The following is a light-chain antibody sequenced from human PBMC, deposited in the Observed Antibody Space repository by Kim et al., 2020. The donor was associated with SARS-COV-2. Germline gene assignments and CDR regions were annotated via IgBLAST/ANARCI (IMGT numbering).Light chain of an antibody. CDR3: QQYVSSPPVT. CDR1: QSVAGKY. CDR2: GAS. Sequence: SPGETATLSCRASQSVAGKYLAWYQQKTGQAPRLLIYGASNRATGIPDRFSGSGSGTDFTLTISRLEPEDFAVYYCQQYVSSPPVTFGQGTKLEI. V-gene: IGKV3-20*01. J-gene: IGKJ2*01.